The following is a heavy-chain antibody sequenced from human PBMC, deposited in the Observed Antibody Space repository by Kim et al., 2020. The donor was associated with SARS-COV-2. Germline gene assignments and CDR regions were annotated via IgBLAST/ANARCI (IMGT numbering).Heavy chain of an antibody. D-gene: IGHD3-9*01. Sequence: RFTISRDNSKNTLYLQMNSLRAEDTAVYYCLLGGYDILTGYPSYYYGMDVWGQGTTVTVSS. J-gene: IGHJ6*02. CDR3: LLGGYDILTGYPSYYYGMDV. V-gene: IGHV3-23*01.